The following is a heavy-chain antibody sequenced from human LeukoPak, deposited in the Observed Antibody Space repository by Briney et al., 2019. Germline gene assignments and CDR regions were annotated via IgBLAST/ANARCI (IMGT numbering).Heavy chain of an antibody. CDR2: IYTSGST. CDR3: ASYGDNNWFDP. J-gene: IGHJ5*02. Sequence: PSETLSLTCTVSGGSISSYFCSWIRQPAGKGLEWIGRIYTSGSTNYNPSLKSRVTMSVDTSKNQFSLKLSSATAADTAVYYCASYGDNNWFDPWGQGTLVTVSS. CDR1: GGSISSYF. D-gene: IGHD4-17*01. V-gene: IGHV4-4*07.